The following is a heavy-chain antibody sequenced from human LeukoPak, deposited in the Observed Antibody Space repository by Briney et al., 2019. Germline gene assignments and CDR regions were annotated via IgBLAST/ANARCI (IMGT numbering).Heavy chain of an antibody. Sequence: SETLSLTCTVSGGSISSYYWSWIRQPPGKGLEWIGYIYYSGSTYYNPSLKSRVTISVDTSKNQFSLKLSSVTAAGTAVYYCARSDYYSDSSGPNWGQGTLVTVSS. D-gene: IGHD3-22*01. V-gene: IGHV4-30-4*01. CDR1: GGSISSYY. CDR2: IYYSGST. J-gene: IGHJ4*02. CDR3: ARSDYYSDSSGPN.